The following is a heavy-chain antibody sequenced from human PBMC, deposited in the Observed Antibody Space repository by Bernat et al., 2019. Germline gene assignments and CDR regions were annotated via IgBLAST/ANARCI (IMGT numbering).Heavy chain of an antibody. CDR1: GDSISSSSYH. J-gene: IGHJ4*02. V-gene: IGHV4-39*01. Sequence: QLQLQESGPGLMKPSETLSLTCTVSGDSISSSSYHWAWIRQPPGKGLEWIGSIYYSGSTYYNPSLESRVTISVDTSKNQFSLKLNSVTAADTAVYYCARISSGWPNCFDYWGQGTLVTVSS. CDR3: ARISSGWPNCFDY. D-gene: IGHD6-19*01. CDR2: IYYSGST.